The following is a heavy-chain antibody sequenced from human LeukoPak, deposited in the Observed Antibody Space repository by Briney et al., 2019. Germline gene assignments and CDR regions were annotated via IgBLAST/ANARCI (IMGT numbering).Heavy chain of an antibody. CDR2: INHSGST. CDR1: GGSFSGYY. V-gene: IGHV4-34*01. Sequence: SETQSLTCAVYGGSFSGYYWSWIRQPPGKGLEWIGEINHSGSTNYNPSLKSRVTISVDTSKNQFSLKLSSVTAADTAVYYCARSCSGGSCYSGNASWNYYYYYGMDVWGQGTTVTVSS. J-gene: IGHJ6*02. D-gene: IGHD2-15*01. CDR3: ARSCSGGSCYSGNASWNYYYYYGMDV.